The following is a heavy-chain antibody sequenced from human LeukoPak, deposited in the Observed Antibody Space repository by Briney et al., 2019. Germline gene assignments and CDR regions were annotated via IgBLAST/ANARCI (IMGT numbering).Heavy chain of an antibody. CDR3: VRSAFHAGSGNYYDY. V-gene: IGHV3-23*01. Sequence: GGSLRLSCAASGLTFSSYAMSWVRQAPGKGLEWVSAISGSGGSTYYADSVKGRFTISRDNAENTLYLQMNSLRVEDTAVYYCVRSAFHAGSGNYYDYWGQGTLVTVSS. D-gene: IGHD3-22*01. J-gene: IGHJ4*02. CDR1: GLTFSSYA. CDR2: ISGSGGST.